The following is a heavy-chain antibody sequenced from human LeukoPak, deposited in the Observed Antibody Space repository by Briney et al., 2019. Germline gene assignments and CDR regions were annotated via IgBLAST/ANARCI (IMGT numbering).Heavy chain of an antibody. CDR2: IYNDGGT. CDR3: VKRLTLGDLSIKGAFAL. D-gene: IGHD3-16*02. J-gene: IGHJ3*01. Sequence: GGSLRLSCAASGFTVSSNYMSWVRQGPGKGLEWVALIYNDGGTHYTDSVKGRFTISRDTSRDTLFLQMNSLRVEDSAMYYCVKRLTLGDLSIKGAFALWGQGTMVTVAS. V-gene: IGHV3-53*01. CDR1: GFTVSSNY.